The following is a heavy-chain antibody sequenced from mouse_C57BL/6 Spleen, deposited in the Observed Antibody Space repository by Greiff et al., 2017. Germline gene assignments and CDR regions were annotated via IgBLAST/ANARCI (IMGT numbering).Heavy chain of an antibody. D-gene: IGHD4-1*01. Sequence: VQLQQSGPELVKPGASVKISCKASGYAFSSSWMNWVKQRPGKGLEWIGRIYPGDGDTNYNGKFKGKATLTADKSSSTAYMQLSSLTSEDSAVYFCASNWDFGYWGHGTTLTVSS. CDR2: IYPGDGDT. J-gene: IGHJ2*01. CDR1: GYAFSSSW. V-gene: IGHV1-82*01. CDR3: ASNWDFGY.